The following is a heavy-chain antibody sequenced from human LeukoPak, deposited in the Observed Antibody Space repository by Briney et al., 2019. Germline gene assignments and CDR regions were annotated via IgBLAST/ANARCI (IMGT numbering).Heavy chain of an antibody. D-gene: IGHD6-13*01. J-gene: IGHJ5*02. Sequence: SETLSLTCTVSGGSISSSSYFWVWIRQPPGKGLEWIGSIYYSGSTYYNPSLKSRVTISVDTSKNQFSLKLRSVTAADTAMYYCARAYSSSWYYNWFDPWGQGTLVTVSS. V-gene: IGHV4-39*07. CDR2: IYYSGST. CDR1: GGSISSSSYF. CDR3: ARAYSSSWYYNWFDP.